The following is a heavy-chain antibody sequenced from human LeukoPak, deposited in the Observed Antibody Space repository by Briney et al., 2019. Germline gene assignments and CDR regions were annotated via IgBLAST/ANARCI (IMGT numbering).Heavy chain of an antibody. Sequence: GGSLRLSCAASGFTFSSYGMHWVRQAPGKGLEWVAVISYDGSTYADSVKGRFTISRDNSKNTLYLQMNSLRAEDTAVYYCAKDRGTIAAGDYWGQGTLVTVSS. V-gene: IGHV3-30*18. CDR3: AKDRGTIAAGDY. J-gene: IGHJ4*02. CDR1: GFTFSSYG. D-gene: IGHD6-13*01. CDR2: ISYDGST.